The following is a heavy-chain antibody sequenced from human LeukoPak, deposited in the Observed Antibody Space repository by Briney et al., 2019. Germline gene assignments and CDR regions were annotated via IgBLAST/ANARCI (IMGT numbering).Heavy chain of an antibody. CDR2: ISSSSSYI. V-gene: IGHV3-21*01. CDR1: GFTFSSYS. D-gene: IGHD6-19*01. J-gene: IGHJ4*02. CDR3: ARDPVAGAY. Sequence: GESLKISCKGSGFTFSSYSMNWVRQAPGKGLEWVSSISSSSSYIYYADSVKGRSTISRDNAKNSLYLQMNSLRAEDTAVYYCARDPVAGAYWGQGTLVTVSS.